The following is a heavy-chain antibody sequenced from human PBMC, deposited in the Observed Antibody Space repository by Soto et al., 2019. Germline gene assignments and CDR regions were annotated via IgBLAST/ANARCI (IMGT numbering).Heavy chain of an antibody. D-gene: IGHD2-15*01. J-gene: IGHJ6*02. CDR2: IIPIFGTA. CDR1: GGTFSSYA. Sequence: QVQLVQSGAEVKKPGSSVKVSCKASGGTFSSYAISWVRQAPGQALEWMGGIIPIFGTANYAQKFKGRVTITADESTSTAYMELSSLRSDDTAVYYCAGGWRGYYYYGMDVWGQGTTVTVSS. CDR3: AGGWRGYYYYGMDV. V-gene: IGHV1-69*01.